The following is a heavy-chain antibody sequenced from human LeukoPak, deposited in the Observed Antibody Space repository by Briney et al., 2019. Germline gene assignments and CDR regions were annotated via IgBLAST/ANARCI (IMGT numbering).Heavy chain of an antibody. V-gene: IGHV1-69*05. Sequence: SVKVSCKASGGTFSSYAISWVRQAPGQGLEWMGRIIPIFGTANYAQKFQGRVTITRDESTSTAYMELSSLRSEDTAVYYCARCGKLWFGELLSGDYYFDYWGQGTLVTVSS. J-gene: IGHJ4*02. CDR2: IIPIFGTA. D-gene: IGHD3-10*01. CDR1: GGTFSSYA. CDR3: ARCGKLWFGELLSGDYYFDY.